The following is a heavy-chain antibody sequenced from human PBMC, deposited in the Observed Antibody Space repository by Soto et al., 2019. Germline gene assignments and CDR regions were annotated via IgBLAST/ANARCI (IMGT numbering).Heavy chain of an antibody. J-gene: IGHJ5*02. CDR1: GYTFTSYY. V-gene: IGHV1-46*03. D-gene: IGHD2-2*01. CDR3: VRESTPTRWFDP. CDR2: INPSGGST. Sequence: QVQLVQSGAEVKKPGASVKVSCKASGYTFTSYYIHWVRQAPGQGLEWKGVINPSGGSTSYAQNFQGRVTMTRDTSTSTVYMELSSLRSEDTAVYYCVRESTPTRWFDPWGQGTLVTVSS.